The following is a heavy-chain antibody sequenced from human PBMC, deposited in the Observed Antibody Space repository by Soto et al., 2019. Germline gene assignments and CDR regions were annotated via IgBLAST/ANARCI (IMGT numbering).Heavy chain of an antibody. D-gene: IGHD2-8*01. V-gene: IGHV4-34*01. CDR2: INHSGST. CDR3: ARGGLMVYAMFDY. J-gene: IGHJ4*02. CDR1: GGSFSGYY. Sequence: QVQLQQWGAGLLTPSETLSLTCAVYGGSFSGYYWSWIRQPPGKGLEWIGEINHSGSTKYNPSLKSRVTISGDTSKNQFSLRLSSVTAADTALYYCARGGLMVYAMFDYWGQGTLVTVSS.